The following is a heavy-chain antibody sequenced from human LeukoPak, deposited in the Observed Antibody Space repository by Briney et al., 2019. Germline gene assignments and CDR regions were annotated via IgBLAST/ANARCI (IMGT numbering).Heavy chain of an antibody. CDR2: IYSSGTT. V-gene: IGHV4-31*03. CDR1: GGSITSGGNF. Sequence: PSETLSLTCSVSGGSITSGGNFWSWIRQSPGKGLEWIGYIYSSGTTDYNPSLRSRLAISVDTSKNQFSLRLSSVTAADTAVYYCARSLTAASAFDIWGQGTMVTVSS. D-gene: IGHD6-25*01. CDR3: ARSLTAASAFDI. J-gene: IGHJ3*02.